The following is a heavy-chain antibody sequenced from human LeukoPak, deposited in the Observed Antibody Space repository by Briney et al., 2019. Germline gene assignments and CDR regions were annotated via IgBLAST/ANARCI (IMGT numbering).Heavy chain of an antibody. CDR1: GGSISSCSYY. V-gene: IGHV4-61*02. D-gene: IGHD3-3*01. CDR2: IYSSGST. Sequence: SETLSLTCTVSGGSISSCSYYWIWIRQPAGKGREWIVRIYSSGSTNYNPSRKSRVTISVDTSKNQFSLKLSSVTAADTAVYYCARLIWSGNSYYYSYYMDVWGKGTTVTVSS. J-gene: IGHJ6*03. CDR3: ARLIWSGNSYYYSYYMDV.